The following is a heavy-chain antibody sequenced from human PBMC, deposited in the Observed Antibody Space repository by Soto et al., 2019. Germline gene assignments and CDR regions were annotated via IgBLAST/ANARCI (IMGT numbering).Heavy chain of an antibody. V-gene: IGHV3-23*01. Sequence: GGSLRLSCAASGFTFSSYAMNWVRQAPGKGLEWVSVISGSGDSTYYADSVKGRFTISRDNSKNTLYLQMNSLRPEDKAVYYCARDVGRQSMTSYGMDVWGQGTTVTVSS. J-gene: IGHJ6*02. D-gene: IGHD6-6*01. CDR1: GFTFSSYA. CDR2: ISGSGDST. CDR3: ARDVGRQSMTSYGMDV.